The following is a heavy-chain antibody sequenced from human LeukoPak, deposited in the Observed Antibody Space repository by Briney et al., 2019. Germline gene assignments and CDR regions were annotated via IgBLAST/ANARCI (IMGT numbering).Heavy chain of an antibody. CDR1: GFTFSSYS. J-gene: IGHJ6*02. CDR2: ISSSSSYI. V-gene: IGHV3-21*01. CDR3: ARELGFFDWLLPTGDYYYGMDV. D-gene: IGHD3-9*01. Sequence: GGSLRLSCAASGFTFSSYSMNWVRQAPGKGLEWVSSISSSSSYIYYADSVKGRFTISRDNAKKSLYLQMNSPRAEEPALYYCARELGFFDWLLPTGDYYYGMDVWGQGTTVTGSS.